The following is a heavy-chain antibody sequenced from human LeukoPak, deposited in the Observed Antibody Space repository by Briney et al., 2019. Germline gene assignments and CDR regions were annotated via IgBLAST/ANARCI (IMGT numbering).Heavy chain of an antibody. J-gene: IGHJ4*02. CDR1: GFTFSSYA. D-gene: IGHD3-10*01. V-gene: IGHV3-23*01. CDR2: ISASGGRT. Sequence: GGSLRLSCAASGFTFSSYAMSWVRQAPGQGLEWVSVISASGGRTSYADSVKGGFTVSRDNSKNTLYLQMNSLRAEDTAVYYCAKEGLYYGSGSYYNEDYWGQGTLVTVSS. CDR3: AKEGLYYGSGSYYNEDY.